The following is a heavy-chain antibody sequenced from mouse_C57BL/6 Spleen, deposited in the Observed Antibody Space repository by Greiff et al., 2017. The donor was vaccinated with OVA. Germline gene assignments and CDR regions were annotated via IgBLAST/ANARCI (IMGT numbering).Heavy chain of an antibody. CDR3: ARHVYTTVVAPGYFDY. CDR2: ISSGGSYT. Sequence: DVMLVESGGDLVKPGGSLKLSCAASGFTFSSYGMSWVRQTPDKRLEWVATISSGGSYTYYPDSVKGRFTISRDNAKNTLYLQMSSLKSEDTAMYYCARHVYTTVVAPGYFDYWGQGTTLTVSS. J-gene: IGHJ2*01. V-gene: IGHV5-6*02. CDR1: GFTFSSYG. D-gene: IGHD1-1*01.